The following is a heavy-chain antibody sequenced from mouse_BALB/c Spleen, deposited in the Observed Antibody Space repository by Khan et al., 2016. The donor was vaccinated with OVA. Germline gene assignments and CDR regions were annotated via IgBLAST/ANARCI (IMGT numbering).Heavy chain of an antibody. J-gene: IGHJ4*01. V-gene: IGHV3-2*02. CDR1: GYSITSDYA. D-gene: IGHD2-3*01. Sequence: EVELVESGPGLVKPSQSLSLTCTVTGYSITSDYAWNWIRQFPGNKLEWMGYISYSGSTNYNPALKSRISITRDTSKNQFFLQLNSVTTEDTATYYRARDGSRYNYAMDYWGQGTSVNVSS. CDR3: ARDGSRYNYAMDY. CDR2: ISYSGST.